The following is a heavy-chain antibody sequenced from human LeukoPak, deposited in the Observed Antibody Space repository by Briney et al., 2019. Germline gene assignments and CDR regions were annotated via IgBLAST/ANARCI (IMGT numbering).Heavy chain of an antibody. Sequence: GESLKISCKGSGYSFSTYWIAWVRQMPGKGPEWVGIIYPADSDTRYSPSFQGQVTISADKSINTAYVQWSSLRASDTAMYYCARFRAIAAARRPGYYMDVWGKGTTVTVSS. D-gene: IGHD6-13*01. V-gene: IGHV5-51*01. CDR2: IYPADSDT. J-gene: IGHJ6*03. CDR1: GYSFSTYW. CDR3: ARFRAIAAARRPGYYMDV.